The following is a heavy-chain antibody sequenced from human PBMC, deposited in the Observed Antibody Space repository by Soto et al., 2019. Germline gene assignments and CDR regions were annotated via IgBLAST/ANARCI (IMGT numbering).Heavy chain of an antibody. CDR3: AKVYDDILTGYYNVIENWFDP. Sequence: GGSLRLSCAASGFTFSSYAMSWVRQAPGKGLEWVSAISGSGGSTYYADSVKGRFTISRDNSKNTLYLQMNSLRAEDTAVYYCAKVYDDILTGYYNVIENWFDPWGQGTLVTVSS. J-gene: IGHJ5*02. V-gene: IGHV3-23*01. CDR1: GFTFSSYA. CDR2: ISGSGGST. D-gene: IGHD3-9*01.